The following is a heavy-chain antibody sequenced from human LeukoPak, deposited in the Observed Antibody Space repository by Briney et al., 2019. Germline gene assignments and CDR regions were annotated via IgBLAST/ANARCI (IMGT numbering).Heavy chain of an antibody. Sequence: GGSLRLSCAASGCTLSGYSMNWVRQAPGKGLEWVSYISSSSSTIYYADSVKGRFTISRDNAKNSLYLHMNSLRAEDTAAYYCDPDTRGITMVRGVPPAFDYWGQGTLVTVSS. CDR1: GCTLSGYS. CDR3: DPDTRGITMVRGVPPAFDY. D-gene: IGHD3-10*01. V-gene: IGHV3-48*01. J-gene: IGHJ4*02. CDR2: ISSSSSTI.